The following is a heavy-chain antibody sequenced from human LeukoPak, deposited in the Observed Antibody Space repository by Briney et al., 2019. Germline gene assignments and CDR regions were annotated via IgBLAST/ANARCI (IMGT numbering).Heavy chain of an antibody. D-gene: IGHD3-10*01. Sequence: GESLKISCKGSGYSFTSYWISWVRQMPANSLEWMGRIDPCDSNTNYSPSFQGHVTISADKPISTAYLQWSSLKASDTAMYYCARLSFGEEGYWGQGTLVTVSS. CDR3: ARLSFGEEGY. V-gene: IGHV5-10-1*01. CDR1: GYSFTSYW. CDR2: IDPCDSNT. J-gene: IGHJ4*02.